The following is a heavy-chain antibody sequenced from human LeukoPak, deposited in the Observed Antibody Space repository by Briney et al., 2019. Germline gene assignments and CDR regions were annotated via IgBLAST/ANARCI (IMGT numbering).Heavy chain of an antibody. CDR2: IYYSGST. D-gene: IGHD6-13*01. V-gene: IGHV4-31*03. J-gene: IGHJ4*02. Sequence: SETLSLTCTVSGGSISSGGYYWSWIRQHPGKGLEWIGYIYYSGSTYYNPSLKSRVTISVDASKNQFSLKLSSVTAADTAVYYCATISSSWTTHYYFDYWGQGTLVTVSS. CDR1: GGSISSGGYY. CDR3: ATISSSWTTHYYFDY.